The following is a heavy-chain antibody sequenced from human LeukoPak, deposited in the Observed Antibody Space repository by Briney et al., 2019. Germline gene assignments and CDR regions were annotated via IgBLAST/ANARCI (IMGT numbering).Heavy chain of an antibody. J-gene: IGHJ1*01. CDR3: AEGTTG. D-gene: IGHD1-1*01. V-gene: IGHV3-7*01. Sequence: GGSLRLSCATSGFTFSRHWMSWVRQAPGKGLEWVANINQGGSGKYYVDSVKGRFTISRDNAKNSLYLQMNSLRSEDTAIYYCAEGTTGWGQGTLVTVSS. CDR2: INQGGSGK. CDR1: GFTFSRHW.